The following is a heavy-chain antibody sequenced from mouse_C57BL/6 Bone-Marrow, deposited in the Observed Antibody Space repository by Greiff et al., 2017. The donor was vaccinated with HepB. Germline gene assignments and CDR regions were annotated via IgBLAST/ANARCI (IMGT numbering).Heavy chain of an antibody. CDR3: ARSSCYYAMDY. CDR1: GYTFTSYG. J-gene: IGHJ4*01. CDR2: IYPRSGNT. V-gene: IGHV1-81*01. Sequence: QVQLKQSGAELARPGASVKLSCKASGYTFTSYGISWVKQRAGQGLEWIGEIYPRSGNTYYNEKFKGKATLTADKYSSTAYMELRSLTSEDSAVYFCARSSCYYAMDYWGQGTSVTVSS.